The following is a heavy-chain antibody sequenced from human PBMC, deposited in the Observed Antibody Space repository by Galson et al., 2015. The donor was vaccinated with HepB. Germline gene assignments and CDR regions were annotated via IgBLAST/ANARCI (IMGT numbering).Heavy chain of an antibody. CDR1: GFSFSTYA. V-gene: IGHV3-30-3*01. CDR3: ARAGGDDTYYYYMDV. D-gene: IGHD3-16*01. Sequence: SLRLSCAASGFSFSTYAMHWVRQAPGKGLEWVTVISFDEGDNYYADSVKGRFTISRDNSKNALYLQMNSLRPEDTAVYYCARAGGDDTYYYYMDVWGKGTMVTVSS. CDR2: ISFDEGDN. J-gene: IGHJ6*03.